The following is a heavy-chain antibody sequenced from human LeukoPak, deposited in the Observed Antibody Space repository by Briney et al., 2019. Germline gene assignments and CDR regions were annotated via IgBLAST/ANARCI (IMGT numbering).Heavy chain of an antibody. CDR1: GYTFTDYY. D-gene: IGHD3-3*01. Sequence: ASVKVSCKVSGYTFTDYYMHWVQQAPGKGLEGMGRVDPEDGETIYAEKSQGRGTITADTSTDTAYMELSSLRSEDTAVYYCATARKYDYYFDYWGQGTLVTVSS. CDR3: ATARKYDYYFDY. J-gene: IGHJ4*02. V-gene: IGHV1-69-2*01. CDR2: VDPEDGET.